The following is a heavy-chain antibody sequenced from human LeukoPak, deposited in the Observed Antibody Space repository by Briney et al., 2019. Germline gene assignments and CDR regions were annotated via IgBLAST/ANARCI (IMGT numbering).Heavy chain of an antibody. V-gene: IGHV4-30-4*01. CDR2: IYYSGTT. CDR1: GGFISSGTYY. Sequence: SSETLSLTCTVSGGFISSGTYYWSWIRQPPGKGLEWIGYIYYSGTTYYNPSLKTRVIISVDTSKNQFSLKLSSVTAADTAVYYCASYSSSSSFFWFDPWGQGTLVTVSS. D-gene: IGHD6-6*01. J-gene: IGHJ5*02. CDR3: ASYSSSSSFFWFDP.